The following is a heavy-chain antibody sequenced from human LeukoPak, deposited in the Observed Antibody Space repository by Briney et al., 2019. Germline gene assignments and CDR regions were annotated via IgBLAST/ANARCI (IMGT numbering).Heavy chain of an antibody. D-gene: IGHD3-16*01. CDR2: INAGNGNT. Sequence: EASVKVSCKASGYTFTSYAMHWVRQAPGQRLEWMGWINAGNGNTKYSQKFQGRVTITRDTSASTAYMELSSLRSEDTAVYYCARVYYDYVWGSYPDYWGQGTLVTVSS. V-gene: IGHV1-3*01. CDR1: GYTFTSYA. CDR3: ARVYYDYVWGSYPDY. J-gene: IGHJ4*02.